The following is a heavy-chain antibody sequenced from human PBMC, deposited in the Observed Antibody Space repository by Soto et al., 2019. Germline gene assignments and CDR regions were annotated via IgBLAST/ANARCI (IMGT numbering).Heavy chain of an antibody. Sequence: ASVTVSCNSSGYTFISNAMHWVRQAPGQRLEWMGWINAGNGDTKYSQKFQGRITITRDTSAGTAYKEVSSLRSEDTAVYYCARDSGGLLVYWGQGTLVTVSS. D-gene: IGHD6-19*01. CDR3: ARDSGGLLVY. V-gene: IGHV1-3*01. CDR2: INAGNGDT. J-gene: IGHJ4*02. CDR1: GYTFISNA.